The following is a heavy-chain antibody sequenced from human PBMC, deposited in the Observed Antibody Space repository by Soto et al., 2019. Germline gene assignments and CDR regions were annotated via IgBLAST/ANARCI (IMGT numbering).Heavy chain of an antibody. CDR3: ARSRSGAVADSFDF. V-gene: IGHV3-30*04. J-gene: IGHJ4*02. CDR2: ISKDGSHK. Sequence: GALRLSGAASGFRFRLYAIHWVRQAPGKGLEWVAVISKDGSHKYYLESVKGRFTISRDNSKNILSLQMNSLRDEDTAVYYCARSRSGAVADSFDFWGQGTLVNVSS. D-gene: IGHD3-10*01. CDR1: GFRFRLYA.